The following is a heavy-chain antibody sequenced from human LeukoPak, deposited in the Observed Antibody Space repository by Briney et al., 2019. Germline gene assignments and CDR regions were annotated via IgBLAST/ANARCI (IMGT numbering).Heavy chain of an antibody. Sequence: SETLSLTCAVYGGSFSGYYWSWIRQPPGKGLEWIGEINHSGSTNYNPSLKSRVAISVDTSKNQFSLKLSSVTAADTAVYYCARLRGWDYFDYWGQGTLVTVSS. J-gene: IGHJ4*02. D-gene: IGHD6-19*01. V-gene: IGHV4-34*01. CDR2: INHSGST. CDR3: ARLRGWDYFDY. CDR1: GGSFSGYY.